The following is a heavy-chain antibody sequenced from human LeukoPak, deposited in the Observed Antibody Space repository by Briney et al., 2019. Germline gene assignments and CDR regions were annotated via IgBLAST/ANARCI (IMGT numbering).Heavy chain of an antibody. CDR2: ISISGDIT. D-gene: IGHD2/OR15-2a*01. J-gene: IGHJ4*02. V-gene: IGHV3-23*01. CDR1: GFTFSSQA. Sequence: GGSLRLSCAVSGFTFSSQAMTWVRQAPGKGLEWVSGISISGDITYYADSVQGRFIISRDNSKNTVYLQMNSLRVEDTAVYYCAKVMTGYYYYFDSWGQGALVTVSS. CDR3: AKVMTGYYYYFDS.